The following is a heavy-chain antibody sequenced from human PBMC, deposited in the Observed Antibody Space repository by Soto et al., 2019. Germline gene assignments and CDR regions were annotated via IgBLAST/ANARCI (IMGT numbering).Heavy chain of an antibody. J-gene: IGHJ4*02. D-gene: IGHD3-10*01. Sequence: PGGSLRLSCAASGFTFSSYGMHWVRQAPGKGLEWVEVIWYDGSNKYYADSVKGRFTISIDNSNNTLYLHMNSLRDEDTAVYYCARDDLQYYYGSGIKNSFDXWGQGTLVTVSX. CDR3: ARDDLQYYYGSGIKNSFDX. CDR2: IWYDGSNK. CDR1: GFTFSSYG. V-gene: IGHV3-33*01.